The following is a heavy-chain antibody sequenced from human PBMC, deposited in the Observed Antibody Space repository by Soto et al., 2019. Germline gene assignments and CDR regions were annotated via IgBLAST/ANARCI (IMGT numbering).Heavy chain of an antibody. CDR1: GFSFSSYW. Sequence: EVQLVESEGDLVQPGGSLRLSCEASGFSFSSYWMTWVRQAPGKRLEYVSIIRQDGSEKKYVDSVMGRFTISRDNAKTSSYLQMNSLRDEDTAVYYCMTTTRDRPFDYLGQGTLVTVSS. CDR2: IRQDGSEK. D-gene: IGHD1-1*01. V-gene: IGHV3-7*03. CDR3: MTTTRDRPFDY. J-gene: IGHJ4*02.